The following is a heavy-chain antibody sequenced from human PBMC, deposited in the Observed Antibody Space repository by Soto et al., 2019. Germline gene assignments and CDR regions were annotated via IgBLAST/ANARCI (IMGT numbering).Heavy chain of an antibody. CDR2: ISDDGSNK. CDR1: GFTFSNYG. CDR3: AQDSRGYRGYPAY. Sequence: QVQLVESGGGVVQPGKSLRLSCAASGFTFSNYGIHWVRQAPGKGLEWVAVISDDGSNKYYADSVKGRFTISRDNSKNTLYLQMDSLRAEDTAVYYCAQDSRGYRGYPAYWGQGTLVTVSS. V-gene: IGHV3-30*18. J-gene: IGHJ4*02. D-gene: IGHD5-12*01.